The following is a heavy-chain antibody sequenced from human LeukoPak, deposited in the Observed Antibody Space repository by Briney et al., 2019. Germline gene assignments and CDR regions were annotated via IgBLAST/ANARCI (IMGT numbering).Heavy chain of an antibody. CDR3: ARDRLTSSSFRHYYDTAGYQSDAFDL. CDR2: INPSGGST. Sequence: GASVKVSCKASGYTFTSYYMHWVRQAPGQGLEWMGIINPSGGSTSYAQKFQGRVTMTRDTSTSTVYMELRSLRSDDTAVYYCARDRLTSSSFRHYYDTAGYQSDAFDLWGQGTTVTVSS. V-gene: IGHV1-46*01. J-gene: IGHJ3*01. D-gene: IGHD3-22*01. CDR1: GYTFTSYY.